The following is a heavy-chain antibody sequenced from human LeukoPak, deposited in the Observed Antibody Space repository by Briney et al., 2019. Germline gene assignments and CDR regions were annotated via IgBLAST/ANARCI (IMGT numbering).Heavy chain of an antibody. CDR3: AKGVAVAGTGYFDY. CDR2: ISGSGGST. V-gene: IGHV3-23*01. J-gene: IGHJ4*02. CDR1: GFTFSSYA. Sequence: PGGSLRLSCAASGFTFSSYAMSWVHQAPGKGLEWVSAISGSGGSTYYADSVKGRFTISRDNSKNTLYLQMNSLRAEDTAVYYCAKGVAVAGTGYFDYWGQGTLVTVSS. D-gene: IGHD6-19*01.